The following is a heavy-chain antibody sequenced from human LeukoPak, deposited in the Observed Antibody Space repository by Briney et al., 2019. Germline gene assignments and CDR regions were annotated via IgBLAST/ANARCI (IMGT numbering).Heavy chain of an antibody. Sequence: GASVKVSCKASGGTFSSYAISWVRQAPGQGLEWMGWISAYNGNANYAQKLQGRVTMTTDTSTSTAYMELRSLRSDDTAVYYCARDGFRFPYPNAFDIWGQGTMVTVSS. D-gene: IGHD3-10*01. CDR2: ISAYNGNA. CDR3: ARDGFRFPYPNAFDI. CDR1: GGTFSSYA. V-gene: IGHV1-18*01. J-gene: IGHJ3*02.